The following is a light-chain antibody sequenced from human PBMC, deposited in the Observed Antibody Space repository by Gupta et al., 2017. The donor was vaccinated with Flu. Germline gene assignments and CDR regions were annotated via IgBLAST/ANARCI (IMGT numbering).Light chain of an antibody. CDR1: QSIDIW. J-gene: IGKJ1*01. Sequence: VGDSVHITCRASQSIDIWLAWYQQKPGKVPKILIYKASTLEIGVPSRVSGSGSGTEFTITIHRLQPDDSESYYCQRYDSLWTFGQGTRVEVK. V-gene: IGKV1-5*03. CDR2: KAS. CDR3: QRYDSLWT.